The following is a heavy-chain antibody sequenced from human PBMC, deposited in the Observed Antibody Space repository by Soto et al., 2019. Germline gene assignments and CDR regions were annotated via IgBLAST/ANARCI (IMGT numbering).Heavy chain of an antibody. Sequence: QITLKESGPTLVKPTQTLTLTCTFSGFSLSTSGVGVGWIRQPPGKALEWLVLIYWDDDKRYSPSLKHRLTITKDTSKHQVVLTMTNIDPVDTATYYGAHNKVSTSSYDYLCHGTLVTVSS. CDR3: AHNKVSTSSYDY. V-gene: IGHV2-5*02. CDR1: GFSLSTSGVG. CDR2: IYWDDDK. J-gene: IGHJ4*01. D-gene: IGHD6-13*01.